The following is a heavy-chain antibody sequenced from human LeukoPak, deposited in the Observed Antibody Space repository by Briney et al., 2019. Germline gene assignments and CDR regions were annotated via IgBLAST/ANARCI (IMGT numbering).Heavy chain of an antibody. Sequence: PGRSLRLSCAASGFTFSSYGMYWVRRAPGKGLEWVAVIWYDGSNKYYVDSVKGRFTISRDNSKNTLYLQMNSLRAEDTAVYYCAKGPSDTAEATAFGYWGQGTLVTVSS. CDR3: AKGPSDTAEATAFGY. V-gene: IGHV3-33*06. J-gene: IGHJ4*02. CDR1: GFTFSSYG. D-gene: IGHD5-18*01. CDR2: IWYDGSNK.